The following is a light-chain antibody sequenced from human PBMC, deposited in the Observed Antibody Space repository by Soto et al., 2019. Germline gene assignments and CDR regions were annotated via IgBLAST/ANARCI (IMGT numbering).Light chain of an antibody. Sequence: QSVLTQPPSASGSPGQSVTTSCTGTSSDVGGYNYVSWYQQHPGKAPKLIIYEVTKRPSGVPDRFSGSKSGNTASLTVSGLQAEDEADYYCSSYSGTNNVVFGGGTKLTV. CDR2: EVT. V-gene: IGLV2-8*01. CDR1: SSDVGGYNY. CDR3: SSYSGTNNVV. J-gene: IGLJ2*01.